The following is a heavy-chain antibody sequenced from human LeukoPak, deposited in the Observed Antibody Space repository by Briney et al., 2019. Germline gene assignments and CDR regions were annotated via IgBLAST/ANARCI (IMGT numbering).Heavy chain of an antibody. CDR1: GGSISTTTYY. D-gene: IGHD6-13*01. Sequence: SETLSLTCTVSGGSISTTTYYWAWIRQPPGKGLEWIGSIYYSGATYFNPSLKSRLTISVDTSKNQFSLKLSSVTAADTSVYYCASIAAAGTNLDYWGQGTLVTVSS. J-gene: IGHJ4*02. CDR2: IYYSGAT. CDR3: ASIAAAGTNLDY. V-gene: IGHV4-39*07.